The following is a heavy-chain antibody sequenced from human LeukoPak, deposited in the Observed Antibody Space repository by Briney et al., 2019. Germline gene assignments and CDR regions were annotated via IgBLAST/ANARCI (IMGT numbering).Heavy chain of an antibody. CDR1: GGTFSSYA. CDR3: ARHLGYSSSWCGY. J-gene: IGHJ4*02. D-gene: IGHD6-13*01. CDR2: IIPIFGTA. Sequence: SVKVSCKASGGTFSSYAISWVRQAPGQGLEWMGGIIPIFGTANYAQKFQGRVTITTDESTSTAYMELSSLRSEDTAVYYCARHLGYSSSWCGYWGQGTLVTVSS. V-gene: IGHV1-69*05.